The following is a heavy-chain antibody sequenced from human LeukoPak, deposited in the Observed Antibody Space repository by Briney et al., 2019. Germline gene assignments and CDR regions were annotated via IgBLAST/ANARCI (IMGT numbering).Heavy chain of an antibody. V-gene: IGHV4-31*03. CDR1: GGSISSGGYY. Sequence: PSETLSLTCTVSGGSISSGGYYWSWIRQHPGKGLEWIGYIYYSGSTYYNPSLKSRVTISVDTSKNQFSLKLSSVTAADTAVYYCARVGAHGGYSPLDFDYWGQGTLVTVSS. J-gene: IGHJ4*02. D-gene: IGHD4-23*01. CDR2: IYYSGST. CDR3: ARVGAHGGYSPLDFDY.